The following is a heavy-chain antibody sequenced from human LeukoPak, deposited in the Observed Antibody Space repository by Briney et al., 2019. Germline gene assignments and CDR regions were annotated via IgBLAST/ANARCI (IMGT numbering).Heavy chain of an antibody. CDR1: GFTFSSYA. D-gene: IGHD6-6*01. Sequence: TGGSLRLSCAASGFTFSSYAMSWVRPAPGKGLEWVSAISGSGGSTYYADSVKGRFTISRDNSKNTLYLQMNSLRAEDTAVYYCAKGYRYSSSSNYFDYWGQGTLVTVSS. J-gene: IGHJ4*02. CDR2: ISGSGGST. CDR3: AKGYRYSSSSNYFDY. V-gene: IGHV3-23*01.